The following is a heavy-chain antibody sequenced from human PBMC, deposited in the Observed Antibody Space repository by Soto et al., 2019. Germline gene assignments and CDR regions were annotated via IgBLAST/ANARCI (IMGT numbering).Heavy chain of an antibody. Sequence: SETLSLTCTVSGGSISSYYWSWIRQPAGKGLEWIGRIYHSGSTYYNPSLKSRVTISVDRSKNQFSLKLSSVTAADTAVYYCARDGETGWFDPWGQGTLVTVSS. CDR1: GGSISSYY. V-gene: IGHV4-4*07. CDR3: ARDGETGWFDP. J-gene: IGHJ5*02. CDR2: IYHSGST. D-gene: IGHD4-17*01.